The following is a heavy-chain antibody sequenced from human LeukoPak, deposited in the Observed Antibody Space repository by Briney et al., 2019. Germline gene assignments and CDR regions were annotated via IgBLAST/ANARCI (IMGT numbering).Heavy chain of an antibody. CDR2: INYSGGT. D-gene: IGHD2-21*01. V-gene: IGHV4-39*07. CDR1: GGSISSGTYY. J-gene: IGHJ4*02. Sequence: PSETLSLTCTVSGGSISSGTYYWGWIRQPPGKGLEWIGSINYSGGTYYNPSLKSRVTISVDTSKKQFSLKLSSVTAADMAVYYCARVALVNQVDYWGQGTLVIVSS. CDR3: ARVALVNQVDY.